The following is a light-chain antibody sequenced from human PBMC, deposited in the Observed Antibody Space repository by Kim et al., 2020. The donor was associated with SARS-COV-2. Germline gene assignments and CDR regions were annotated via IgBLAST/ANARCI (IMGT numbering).Light chain of an antibody. J-gene: IGKJ2*02. CDR2: AAS. CDR1: QSVLTD. Sequence: QEERATLSGRASQSVLTDLDWYQQKPGQAPRLLSYAASTRATGVPARFSGSGSGTEFTLTISSLQSEDFAVYFCQQYYNRPPCTFGQGTKLEI. CDR3: QQYYNRPPCT. V-gene: IGKV3-15*01.